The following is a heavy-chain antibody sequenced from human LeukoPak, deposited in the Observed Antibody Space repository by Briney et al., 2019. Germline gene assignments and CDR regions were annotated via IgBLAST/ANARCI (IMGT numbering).Heavy chain of an antibody. CDR2: ISTQTGNT. CDR1: GYTLTSYG. CDR3: ARGAYGDK. Sequence: GASVKVSCEASGYTLTSYGINWMRQAPGQGLEWVGWISTQTGNTNYAQKVQGRLTLTTDRSTNTAYMELRGLRSDDTAVYYCARGAYGDKWGQGTMVTVSS. J-gene: IGHJ4*02. D-gene: IGHD4-17*01. V-gene: IGHV1-18*01.